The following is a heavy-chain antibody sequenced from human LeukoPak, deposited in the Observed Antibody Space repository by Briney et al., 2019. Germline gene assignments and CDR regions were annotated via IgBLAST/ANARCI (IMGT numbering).Heavy chain of an antibody. CDR1: GYSFVYYW. CDR3: ARQDGNTAYYFDY. Sequence: GESLKISCKGSGYSFVYYWIGWVRQMPGKGLEWMGIIYPGDSDTRYSPSFQGQVTISADKSLSTAHLQWSSLKASDTAMYYCARQDGNTAYYFDYWGQGTLVTVSS. D-gene: IGHD4-23*01. V-gene: IGHV5-51*01. CDR2: IYPGDSDT. J-gene: IGHJ4*02.